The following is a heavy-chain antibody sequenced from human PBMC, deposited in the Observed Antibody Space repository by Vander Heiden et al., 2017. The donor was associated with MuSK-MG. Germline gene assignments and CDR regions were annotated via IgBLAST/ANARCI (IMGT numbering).Heavy chain of an antibody. V-gene: IGHV1-69*01. Sequence: QVQLVQSGAEVKKPGPSVKVSCKASGGTFSSYAISGVRQAPGQGLEWMGGIIPIFGTANYAQKFQGRVTITADESTSTAYMELSSLRSEDTAVYYCARQSDYYDSSGYYRYDAFDIWGQGTMVTVSS. CDR3: ARQSDYYDSSGYYRYDAFDI. D-gene: IGHD3-22*01. CDR1: GGTFSSYA. CDR2: IIPIFGTA. J-gene: IGHJ3*02.